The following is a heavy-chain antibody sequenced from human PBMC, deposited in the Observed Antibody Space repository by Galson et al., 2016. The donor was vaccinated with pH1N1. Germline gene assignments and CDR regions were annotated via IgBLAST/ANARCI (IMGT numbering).Heavy chain of an antibody. CDR1: GGTFGSYG. Sequence: SVKVSCKASGGTFGSYGINWVRQAPGQGLEWMGGIIPIFNTAKYAQNFQGRVTITADESTTTAYMELNSLRSEDTAVYYCAREYLVLGEGWEYGLDVWGQGTTVTVSS. CDR2: IIPIFNTA. V-gene: IGHV1-69*13. D-gene: IGHD2-8*01. CDR3: AREYLVLGEGWEYGLDV. J-gene: IGHJ6*02.